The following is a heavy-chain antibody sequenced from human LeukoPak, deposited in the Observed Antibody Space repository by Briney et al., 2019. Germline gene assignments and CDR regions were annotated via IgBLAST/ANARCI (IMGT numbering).Heavy chain of an antibody. CDR2: IWYDGSNK. J-gene: IGHJ4*02. Sequence: GRSLRLSCAASGFTFSSYGMHWVRQAPGKGLEWVAVIWYDGSNKYYADSVKGRFTISRDNSKNTLYLQMNSLRAEDTAVYYCARGPALLWFGELLKYYFDYWGQGTLVTVSS. V-gene: IGHV3-33*01. CDR1: GFTFSSYG. CDR3: ARGPALLWFGELLKYYFDY. D-gene: IGHD3-10*01.